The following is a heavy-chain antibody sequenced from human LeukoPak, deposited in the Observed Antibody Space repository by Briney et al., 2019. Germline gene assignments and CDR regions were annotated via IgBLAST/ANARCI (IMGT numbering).Heavy chain of an antibody. CDR3: ARDETYITGTTNQYYYYYMDV. V-gene: IGHV1-2*02. CDR1: GYTFTMYY. J-gene: IGHJ6*03. CDR2: INPNSGGT. Sequence: ASVKVSCKASGYTFTMYYIHWVRQAPGQGLEWMGWINPNSGGTNYAQKFQGRVTMTRDTSISTAYMELSRLRSDDTAVYYCARDETYITGTTNQYYYYYMDVWGKGTTVTVSS. D-gene: IGHD1-7*01.